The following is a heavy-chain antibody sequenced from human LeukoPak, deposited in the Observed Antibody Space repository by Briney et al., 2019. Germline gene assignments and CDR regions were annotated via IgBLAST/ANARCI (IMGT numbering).Heavy chain of an antibody. CDR1: GFTFRSYS. CDR2: ITSGSSPI. D-gene: IGHD4-17*01. Sequence: GGSLRLSCAASGFTFRSYSMNWVRQAPGKGLEWISYITSGSSPIYYAGSVKGRFTISRDNAKNSLYLQMNSLRDEDTAVYYCARRAYGDDSFDYWGQGTLVTVSS. V-gene: IGHV3-48*02. CDR3: ARRAYGDDSFDY. J-gene: IGHJ4*02.